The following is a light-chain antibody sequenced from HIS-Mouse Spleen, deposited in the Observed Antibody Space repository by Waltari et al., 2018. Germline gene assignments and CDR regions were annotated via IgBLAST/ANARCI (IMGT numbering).Light chain of an antibody. Sequence: QSVLTQPPSASGTPGQRVTISCSGSSSNIGSNYVYWYQQLPGTAPKLLIYRNNRRPAGVPDRLSGSTSGTSASLAISGLRSEDEADYYCAAWDDSLSGPVFGGGTKLTVL. CDR1: SSNIGSNY. J-gene: IGLJ3*02. V-gene: IGLV1-47*01. CDR2: RNN. CDR3: AAWDDSLSGPV.